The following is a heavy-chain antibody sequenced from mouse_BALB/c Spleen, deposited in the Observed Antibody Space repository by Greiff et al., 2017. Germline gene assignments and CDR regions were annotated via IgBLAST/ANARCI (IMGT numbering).Heavy chain of an antibody. CDR1: GYTFTSYW. CDR3: TREWDDY. V-gene: IGHV1-5*01. Sequence: EVQLQESGTVLARPGASVKMSYKASGYTFTSYWMHWVKQRPGQGLEWIGAIYPGNSDTSYNQKFKGKAKLTAVTSPSTAYMELSSLTNEDSAVYYCTREWDDYWGQGTTLTVSS. J-gene: IGHJ2*01. CDR2: IYPGNSDT. D-gene: IGHD4-1*01.